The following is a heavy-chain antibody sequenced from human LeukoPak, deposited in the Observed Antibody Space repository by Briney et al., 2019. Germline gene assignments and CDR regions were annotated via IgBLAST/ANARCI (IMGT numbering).Heavy chain of an antibody. J-gene: IGHJ4*02. V-gene: IGHV4-39*01. CDR2: INYSGST. CDR1: GGSVSSTTYF. Sequence: PSETLSLTCTVSGGSVSSTTYFWSWIRQPPGKGLEWIASINYSGSTYYNPSLKSRVTISVDTSENQFSLKLSSVTAADTAVYYCARYVVYGSGKYYFDYWGREPWSPSPQ. CDR3: ARYVVYGSGKYYFDY. D-gene: IGHD3-10*01.